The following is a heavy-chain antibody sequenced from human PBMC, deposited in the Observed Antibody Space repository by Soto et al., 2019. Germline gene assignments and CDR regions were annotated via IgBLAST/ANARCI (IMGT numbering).Heavy chain of an antibody. Sequence: PSETLSLTCTVSGGSISSSSYYWGWIRQPPGKGLELIGSVYYSGSTYYNPSLKSRVTISVDTSKNQFSLKLSSVTAADTAVYYCARRDGSSSSLDXWGQGTLVTVSX. CDR3: ARRDGSSSSLDX. CDR1: GGSISSSSYY. J-gene: IGHJ4*02. CDR2: VYYSGST. D-gene: IGHD6-6*01. V-gene: IGHV4-39*01.